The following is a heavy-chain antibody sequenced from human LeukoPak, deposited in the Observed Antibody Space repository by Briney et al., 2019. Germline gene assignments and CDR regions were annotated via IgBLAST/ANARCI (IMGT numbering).Heavy chain of an antibody. CDR1: GFTFSSYG. Sequence: GRSLRLSCAASGFTFSSYGMHWVRQAPGKGLEWVAVISYDGSNKYYADSVKGRFTISRDNSKNTLYLQMNSLRAEDTAVYYCAKDCSGTSCAWGQGTLVTVSS. CDR2: ISYDGSNK. CDR3: AKDCSGTSCA. V-gene: IGHV3-30*18. J-gene: IGHJ5*02. D-gene: IGHD2-2*01.